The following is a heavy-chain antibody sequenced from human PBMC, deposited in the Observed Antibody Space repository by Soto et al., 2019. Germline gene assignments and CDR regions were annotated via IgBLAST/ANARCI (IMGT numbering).Heavy chain of an antibody. Sequence: NPSETLSLTCTVSGGSISSGDYYWSWIRQPPGKGLEWIGYIYYSGSTYYNPSLKSRVTISVDTSKNQFSLKLSSVTAADTAVYYCARDPAGCCGGDCQLDAFDIWGQGTMVTVSS. CDR3: ARDPAGCCGGDCQLDAFDI. CDR2: IYYSGST. D-gene: IGHD2-21*02. CDR1: GGSISSGDYY. V-gene: IGHV4-30-4*01. J-gene: IGHJ3*02.